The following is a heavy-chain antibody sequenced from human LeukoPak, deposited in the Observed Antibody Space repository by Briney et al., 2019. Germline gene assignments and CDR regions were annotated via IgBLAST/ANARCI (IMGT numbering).Heavy chain of an antibody. V-gene: IGHV3-33*01. D-gene: IGHD6-19*01. CDR2: IWYDGSNK. CDR1: GFTFSSYG. J-gene: IGHJ6*02. CDR3: ARDLSGYSSGWYRQVLEDYYYYYYGMDV. Sequence: GGSLRLSCAASGFTFSSYGMHWVRQAPGKGLEWVAVIWYDGSNKYYADSVKGRFTISRDNSKNTLYLQMNSLRAEDTAVYYCARDLSGYSSGWYRQVLEDYYYYYYGMDVWGQGTTVTVSS.